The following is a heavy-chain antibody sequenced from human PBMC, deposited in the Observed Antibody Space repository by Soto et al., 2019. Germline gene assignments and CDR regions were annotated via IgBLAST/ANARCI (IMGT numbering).Heavy chain of an antibody. J-gene: IGHJ4*02. Sequence: QVHLVESGGGVVQPGRSLRLSCVASGFTFSSYGMHWVRQAPGKGLEWVAVIWYDGSTKYYGGSVKGLFTISRDNSKNTLYLQMNSLRAEDPAVYNCARYGGHSLDYWGQGALVTVSS. CDR2: IWYDGSTK. CDR1: GFTFSSYG. V-gene: IGHV3-33*01. D-gene: IGHD2-21*02. CDR3: ARYGGHSLDY.